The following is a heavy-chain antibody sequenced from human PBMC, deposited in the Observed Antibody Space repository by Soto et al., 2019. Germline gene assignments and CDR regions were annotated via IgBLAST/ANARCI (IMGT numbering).Heavy chain of an antibody. D-gene: IGHD3-3*01. CDR1: GGTFSSYA. J-gene: IGHJ6*02. CDR2: LIPIFGTA. Sequence: SVKVSCKASGGTFSSYALSWVRQAPGQGLEWMGGLIPIFGTANYAQKFQGRVTITADESTSTAYMELSSLRSEDTAVYYCAREGTRNAYYDFWSGYDYYYGMDVWGQGTTVTVS. V-gene: IGHV1-69*13. CDR3: AREGTRNAYYDFWSGYDYYYGMDV.